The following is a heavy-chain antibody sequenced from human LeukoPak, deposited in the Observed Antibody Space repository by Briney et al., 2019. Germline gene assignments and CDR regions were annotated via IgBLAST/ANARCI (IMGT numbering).Heavy chain of an antibody. D-gene: IGHD3-9*01. CDR1: GGTFSSYT. CDR2: IIPILGIA. V-gene: IGHV1-69*02. Sequence: SVKVSCKASGGTFSSYTISWVRQAPGQGLEWMGRIIPILGIANYAQKFKGRVTITADKSTSTAYMELSSLRSEDTAVYYCARGLYYDILTGYSPYYYYYMDVWGKGTTVTVSS. J-gene: IGHJ6*03. CDR3: ARGLYYDILTGYSPYYYYYMDV.